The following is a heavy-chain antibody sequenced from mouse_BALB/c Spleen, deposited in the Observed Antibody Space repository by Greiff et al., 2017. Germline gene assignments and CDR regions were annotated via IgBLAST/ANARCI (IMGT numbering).Heavy chain of an antibody. CDR3: AREEDIYYYGSRGYLDV. V-gene: IGHV5-6*01. Sequence: EVKLMESGGDLVKPGGSLKLSCAASGFTFSSYGMSWVRQTPDKRLEWVATISSGGSTIYYADTVKGRFTISRDNPKNTLFLQMTSLRSEDTAMYYCAREEDIYYYGSRGYLDVWGAGTTVTVSS. J-gene: IGHJ1*01. CDR1: GFTFSSYG. D-gene: IGHD1-1*01. CDR2: ISSGGSTI.